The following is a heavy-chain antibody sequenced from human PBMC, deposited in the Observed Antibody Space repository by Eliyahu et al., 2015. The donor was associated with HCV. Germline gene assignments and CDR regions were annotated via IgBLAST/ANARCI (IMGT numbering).Heavy chain of an antibody. D-gene: IGHD6-13*01. V-gene: IGHV3-9*01. CDR2: ISWHSGTI. CDR3: AKAHSSSWIEHFDY. CDR1: GFTFDDYA. Sequence: EVQLVESGGGLVQPGRSLRLSCAASGFTFDDYAMXWVRQAPGKGLGWVSGISWHSGTIGYGDSVKGRFTISRDNAKSFLYLEMNSLTPEDTALYYCAKAHSSSWIEHFDYWGQGTLVTVSS. J-gene: IGHJ4*02.